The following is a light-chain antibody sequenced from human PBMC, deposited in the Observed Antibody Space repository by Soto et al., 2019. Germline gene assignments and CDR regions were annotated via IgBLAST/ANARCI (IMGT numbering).Light chain of an antibody. CDR2: GAS. Sequence: SPRSLYMSPGERATPSSRAGHSVSSSYSAWYQHKPGQAPSLLIYGASSRATGIPGRFSGRGSGTDFTLTMSIREPEVFPVYCCHSDVISGTFGQGTRVDIK. J-gene: IGKJ1*01. CDR1: HSVSSSY. CDR3: HSDVISGT. V-gene: IGKV3-20*01.